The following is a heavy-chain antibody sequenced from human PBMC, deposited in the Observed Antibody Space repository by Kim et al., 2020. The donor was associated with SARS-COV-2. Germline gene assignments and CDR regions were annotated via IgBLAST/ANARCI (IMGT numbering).Heavy chain of an antibody. CDR3: ARDLPSSGSYSAPRARFDP. CDR2: ISAYNGNT. D-gene: IGHD3-10*01. Sequence: ASVKVSCKASGYTFTSYGISWVRQAPGQGLDWMGWISAYNGNTNYAQKLQGRVTMTTDTSTSTAYMELRSLRSDDTAVYYCARDLPSSGSYSAPRARFDPWGQGTLVTVSS. J-gene: IGHJ5*02. V-gene: IGHV1-18*01. CDR1: GYTFTSYG.